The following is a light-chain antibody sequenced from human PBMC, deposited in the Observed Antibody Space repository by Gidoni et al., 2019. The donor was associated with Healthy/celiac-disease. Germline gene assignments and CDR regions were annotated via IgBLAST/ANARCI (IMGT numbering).Light chain of an antibody. Sequence: EIVITQSPATPSVSPGARATLSCSASQSVSSNLAWYQQKPGQAPRPLIYGASTRATGIPARLSGSGSGTEFTLTISSLQSEDFAVYYCQQYNNWHPKTFXXXTKVEIK. CDR2: GAS. J-gene: IGKJ1*01. CDR3: QQYNNWHPKT. V-gene: IGKV3-15*01. CDR1: QSVSSN.